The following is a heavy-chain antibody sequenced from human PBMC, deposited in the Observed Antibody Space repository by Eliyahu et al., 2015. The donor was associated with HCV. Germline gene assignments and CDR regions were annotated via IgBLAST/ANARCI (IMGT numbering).Heavy chain of an antibody. D-gene: IGHD3-10*01. CDR3: ARHRPYGSGTLYLRSYYYYYMDL. CDR2: VSYRGST. CDR1: GGSISSGSYY. J-gene: IGHJ6*03. Sequence: QLQLRESGPGLVKPSETLSLTCTVAGGSISSGSYYWGWIRQPPGKGLEWIGYVSYRGSTSYNPSLKSRVTMSVDTSKNQFSLKVTSVTAADTAVYYCARHRPYGSGTLYLRSYYYYYMDLWGHGTTVTVSS. V-gene: IGHV4-39*01.